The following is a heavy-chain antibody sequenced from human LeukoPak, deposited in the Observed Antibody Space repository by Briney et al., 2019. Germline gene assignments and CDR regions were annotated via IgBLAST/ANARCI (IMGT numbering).Heavy chain of an antibody. J-gene: IGHJ4*02. D-gene: IGHD2-15*01. CDR2: ITSSSASM. CDR3: AKGRLVVTATDY. CDR1: GFTFTTYS. V-gene: IGHV3-21*04. Sequence: GGSLRLSCAASGFTFTTYSMNWVRQAPGKGLEWVSSITSSSASMYYADSVKGRFTISRDNSKNMLHLQMNSLRAEDTAVYYCAKGRLVVTATDYWGQGTLVTVSS.